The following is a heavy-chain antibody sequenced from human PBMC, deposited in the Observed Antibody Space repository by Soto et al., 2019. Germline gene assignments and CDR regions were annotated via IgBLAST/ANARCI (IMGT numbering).Heavy chain of an antibody. V-gene: IGHV4-61*01. CDR1: GGSVSSGSYY. D-gene: IGHD7-27*01. CDR2: IYYSGST. CDR3: ARAPYDAPGLTPWLDY. Sequence: QVQLQESGPGLVKPSETLSLTCTVSGGSVSSGSYYWSWIRQPPGKGLEWIGYIYYSGSTNYNPSHRSLVTISVYTSKNQFSLKLSSVTAADTAVYYCARAPYDAPGLTPWLDYWGQGTLVTVSS. J-gene: IGHJ4*02.